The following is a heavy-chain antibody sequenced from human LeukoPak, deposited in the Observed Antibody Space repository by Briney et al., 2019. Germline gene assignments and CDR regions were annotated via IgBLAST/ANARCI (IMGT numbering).Heavy chain of an antibody. CDR2: ISPSDGNT. V-gene: IGHV3-23*01. Sequence: PGGSLRLSCAASGFTFSKYAMSWVPQAPGKGLEWVSAISPSDGNTFYADSVKGRFTISRDNSKDTLSLQMNSLRAEDTALYYCAKDSSVPYGITDWGQGTLVTVSS. CDR3: AKDSSVPYGITD. D-gene: IGHD4-17*01. J-gene: IGHJ4*02. CDR1: GFTFSKYA.